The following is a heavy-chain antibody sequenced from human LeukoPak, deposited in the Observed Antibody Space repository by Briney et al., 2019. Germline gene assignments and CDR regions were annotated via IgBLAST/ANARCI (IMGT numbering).Heavy chain of an antibody. D-gene: IGHD6-6*01. J-gene: IGHJ4*02. CDR2: ISAYNGNT. Sequence: AASVKVSCKASGYTFTSYGISWVRQAPGQGLEWMGWISAYNGNTNYAQKFQGRVTITADKSTSTAYMELSSLRSEDTAVYYCARESYSSSSWVDYWGQGTLVTVSS. CDR1: GYTFTSYG. CDR3: ARESYSSSSWVDY. V-gene: IGHV1-18*01.